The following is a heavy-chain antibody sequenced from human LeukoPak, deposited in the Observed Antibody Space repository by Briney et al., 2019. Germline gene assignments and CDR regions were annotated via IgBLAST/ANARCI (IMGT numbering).Heavy chain of an antibody. CDR1: GFTFSSYA. CDR3: ARDYYDFWSGSRYFDY. J-gene: IGHJ4*02. V-gene: IGHV3-23*01. Sequence: PGGSLRLSCAASGFTFSSYAMSWVRQAPGKGLEWVSAISGSGGSTYYADSVKGRFTISRDNSKNTLYLQMNSLRAEDTAVYYCARDYYDFWSGSRYFDYWGQGTLVTVSS. D-gene: IGHD3-3*01. CDR2: ISGSGGST.